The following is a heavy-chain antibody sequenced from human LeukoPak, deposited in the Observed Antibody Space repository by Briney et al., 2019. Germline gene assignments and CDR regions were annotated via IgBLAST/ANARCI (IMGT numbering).Heavy chain of an antibody. CDR1: GFTFSSYA. CDR3: AKDGRTYSSGWYTSIDY. CDR2: IRYDGSNK. Sequence: GGSLRLSCAASGFTFSSYAMHWVRQAPGKGLEWVAFIRYDGSNKYYADSVKGRFTISRDNSKNTLYLQMNSLRAEDTAVYYCAKDGRTYSSGWYTSIDYWGQGTLVTVSS. D-gene: IGHD6-19*01. V-gene: IGHV3-30*02. J-gene: IGHJ4*02.